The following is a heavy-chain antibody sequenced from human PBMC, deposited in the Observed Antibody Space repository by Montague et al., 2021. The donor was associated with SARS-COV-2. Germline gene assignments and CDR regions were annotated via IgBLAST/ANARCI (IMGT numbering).Heavy chain of an antibody. J-gene: IGHJ6*02. CDR2: IYYSGST. CDR1: GGSISSSSYY. D-gene: IGHD1-26*01. V-gene: IGHV4-39*01. Sequence: SEILSLTCTVSGGSISSSSYYWGWIRQPPGKGLEWIGSIYYSGSTYYNPSLKSRVTISVDTSKNQFSLKLSSVTAADTAVYYCAIEVGAMVYYYGMDVWGQGTTVTVSS. CDR3: AIEVGAMVYYYGMDV.